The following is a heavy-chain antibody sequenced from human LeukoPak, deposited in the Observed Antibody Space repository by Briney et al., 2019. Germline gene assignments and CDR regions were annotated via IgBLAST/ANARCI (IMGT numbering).Heavy chain of an antibody. J-gene: IGHJ6*03. CDR1: GGSISSSSYY. V-gene: IGHV4-39*07. Sequence: SETLSLTCTVSGGSISSSSYYWGWIRQPPGKGLEWIGSIYHSGSTYYNPSLKSRVTISVDKSKNQFSLKLSSVTAADTAVYYCARAAGRSYMDVWGKGTTVTVSS. CDR3: ARAAGRSYMDV. CDR2: IYHSGST.